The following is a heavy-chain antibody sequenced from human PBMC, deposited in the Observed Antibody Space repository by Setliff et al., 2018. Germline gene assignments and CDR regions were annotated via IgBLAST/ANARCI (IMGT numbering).Heavy chain of an antibody. Sequence: PSETLSLTCAVSGFSITNGYYWGWIRRSPGKQLEWIGNIFQSGITFYNPSLKSRVTISLDPSRNQFSLKLRSVTAADTAVYFCARVGGLLVATMPFDYWGPGTLVTVSS. J-gene: IGHJ4*02. CDR3: ARVGGLLVATMPFDY. D-gene: IGHD5-12*01. CDR1: GFSITNGYY. CDR2: IFQSGIT. V-gene: IGHV4-38-2*01.